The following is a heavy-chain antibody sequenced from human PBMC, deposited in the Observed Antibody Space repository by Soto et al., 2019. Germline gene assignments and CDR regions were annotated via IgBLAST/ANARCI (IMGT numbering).Heavy chain of an antibody. D-gene: IGHD1-1*01. CDR1: GFTFSSYA. CDR3: APGGEGYNLWGWFDT. V-gene: IGHV3-30-3*01. Sequence: QVQLVESGGGVVQPGRSLRLSCAASGFTFSSYAMHWVRQAPGKGLVWVAVILYDGSNKYYADSVKGRFTISRDNSKNSIYMHLNSMRSEETAVYYCAPGGEGYNLWGWFDTWGQGTLVTVTS. J-gene: IGHJ5*02. CDR2: ILYDGSNK.